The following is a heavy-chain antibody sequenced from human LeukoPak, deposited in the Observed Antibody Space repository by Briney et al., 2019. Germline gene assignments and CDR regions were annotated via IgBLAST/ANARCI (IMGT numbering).Heavy chain of an antibody. J-gene: IGHJ4*02. D-gene: IGHD6-13*01. CDR1: GFTFSSYG. CDR2: IRYDGSNK. Sequence: GGSLRLSCAASGFTFSSYGMHWVRQAPGKGLEWVAFIRYDGSNKYYADSVKGRFTISRDNSKNTLYLQMNSLRAEDTAVYYCARDRSRAFDYWGQGTLVTVSS. V-gene: IGHV3-30*02. CDR3: ARDRSRAFDY.